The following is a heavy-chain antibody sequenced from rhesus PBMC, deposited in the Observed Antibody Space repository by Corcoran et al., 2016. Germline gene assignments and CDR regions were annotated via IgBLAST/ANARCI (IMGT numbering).Heavy chain of an antibody. CDR2: IYGSGGTT. V-gene: IGHV4-93*01. D-gene: IGHD4-23*01. CDR1: GGSISSSHW. Sequence: QVQLQESGPAVVKPSETLSLTCAVSGGSISSSHWWSWIRQSPGKGLEWIGGIYGSGGTTEDNTYLKRRVTISKDTSKNQFSLKLSSVTAADTAVYYCASTTVTTSVRFDYWGQGVLVTVSS. CDR3: ASTTVTTSVRFDY. J-gene: IGHJ4*01.